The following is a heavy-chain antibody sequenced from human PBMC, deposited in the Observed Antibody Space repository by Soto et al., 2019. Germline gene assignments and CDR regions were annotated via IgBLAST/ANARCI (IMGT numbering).Heavy chain of an antibody. J-gene: IGHJ5*02. Sequence: ASVKVSCKTSGYTFSNYGITRVRQAPGQPLEWLGWISLYSDGTNYAQKFQGRVSMTTDTSTTTAYMELRSLRSDDTAVYYCARVVPGAEAWFGPWGQGTLVTVSS. CDR1: GYTFSNYG. CDR2: ISLYSDGT. CDR3: ARVVPGAEAWFGP. V-gene: IGHV1-18*01. D-gene: IGHD2-2*01.